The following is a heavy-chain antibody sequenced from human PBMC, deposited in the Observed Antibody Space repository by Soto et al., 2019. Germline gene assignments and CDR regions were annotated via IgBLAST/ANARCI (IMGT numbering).Heavy chain of an antibody. Sequence: ASVKVSCKASGYTFTSYGISWVRQAPGQGLEWMGWISAYNGNTNYAQKLQGRVTMTTDTSTSTAYMELRSLRSDDTAVYYCARNYRPFYYDSSGPTGFDYWGQRTLVTVSS. J-gene: IGHJ4*02. D-gene: IGHD3-22*01. V-gene: IGHV1-18*01. CDR3: ARNYRPFYYDSSGPTGFDY. CDR2: ISAYNGNT. CDR1: GYTFTSYG.